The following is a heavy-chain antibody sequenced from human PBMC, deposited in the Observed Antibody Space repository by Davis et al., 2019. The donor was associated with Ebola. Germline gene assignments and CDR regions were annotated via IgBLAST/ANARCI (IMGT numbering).Heavy chain of an antibody. Sequence: GGSLRLSCAASGLTFSTYAMNWVRQAPGKGLEWVSSISGSGDTTYYADSVKGRFTISRDNSKNTLFLQMNTLSADDTAIYYCAKDIRHLITFYGLDVWGKGATVIVSS. CDR3: AKDIRHLITFYGLDV. V-gene: IGHV3-23*01. CDR1: GLTFSTYA. CDR2: ISGSGDTT. J-gene: IGHJ6*04. D-gene: IGHD2-21*01.